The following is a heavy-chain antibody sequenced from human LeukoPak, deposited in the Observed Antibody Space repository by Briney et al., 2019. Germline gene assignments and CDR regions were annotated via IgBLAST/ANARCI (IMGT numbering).Heavy chain of an antibody. J-gene: IGHJ4*02. CDR2: TGDSGSTI. V-gene: IGHV3-48*03. Sequence: GGSLRLSCAASGFTVSSSEMNWVRQAPGKGLEWVSYTGDSGSTIYYADSVKGRFTISRDNTKNSLYLQMNSLRAEDTAVYYCARVVGLRWGQGTLVTVSS. CDR1: GFTVSSSE. CDR3: ARVVGLR. D-gene: IGHD1-26*01.